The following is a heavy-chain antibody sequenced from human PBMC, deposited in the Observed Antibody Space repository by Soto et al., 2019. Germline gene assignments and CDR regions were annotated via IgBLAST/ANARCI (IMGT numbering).Heavy chain of an antibody. CDR2: IYWDDDK. D-gene: IGHD6-19*01. CDR1: GSSLSSPAVG. J-gene: IGHJ4*02. V-gene: IGHV2-5*02. Sequence: QITLKESGPTLVKPTQTLTLTCTFSGSSLSSPAVGVNWIRQPPGKALEWLAIIYWDDDKQYSPSLRSRLTITKDTSKNQVVLTMTNVDPVDTATYYCAHGSGWLSDYWGQGTLVTVSS. CDR3: AHGSGWLSDY.